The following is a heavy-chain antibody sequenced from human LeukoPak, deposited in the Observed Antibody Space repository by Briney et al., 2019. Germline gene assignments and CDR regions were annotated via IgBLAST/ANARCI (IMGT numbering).Heavy chain of an antibody. D-gene: IGHD4-23*01. J-gene: IGHJ5*02. Sequence: ASVKVSCKASGYTFTGYYMHWVRQAPGQGLEWMGWINPNSGGTNYAQKFQGRVTMTRDTSISTAYMELSRLRSDDTAVYYCARDAESAVVTENNWFDPWRQGTLVTVSS. CDR1: GYTFTGYY. CDR2: INPNSGGT. CDR3: ARDAESAVVTENNWFDP. V-gene: IGHV1-2*02.